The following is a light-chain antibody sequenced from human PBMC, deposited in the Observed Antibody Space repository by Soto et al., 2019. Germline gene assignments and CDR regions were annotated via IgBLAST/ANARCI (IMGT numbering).Light chain of an antibody. Sequence: QSALTQPASVSGSPGQSITISCTGTSSDVDGYNYVSWYQQHPGKAPKLMIYDVSNRPSGVSNRFSGSKSGNTASLTISGLQAEDEADYYCSSYTSTGTGIFGTGTKVTVL. J-gene: IGLJ1*01. CDR3: SSYTSTGTGI. CDR1: SSDVDGYNY. CDR2: DVS. V-gene: IGLV2-14*01.